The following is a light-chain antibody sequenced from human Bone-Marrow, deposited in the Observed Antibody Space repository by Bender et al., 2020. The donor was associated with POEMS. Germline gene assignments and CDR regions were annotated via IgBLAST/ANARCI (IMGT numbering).Light chain of an antibody. J-gene: IGLJ1*01. Sequence: QSALTQPPSASGSPGQSITISCTGSSSDIGTYNLVSWYQQHPGKAPKLMIYEVDKRPSGISTHFSGSKSGNTASLTISGLQAEDEADYYCSSYTTSSTTYVFGTGTKVTVL. V-gene: IGLV2-14*02. CDR3: SSYTTSSTTYV. CDR2: EVD. CDR1: SSDIGTYNL.